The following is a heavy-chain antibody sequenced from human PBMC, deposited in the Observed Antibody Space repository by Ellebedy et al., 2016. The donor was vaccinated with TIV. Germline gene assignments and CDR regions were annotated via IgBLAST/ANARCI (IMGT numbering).Heavy chain of an antibody. J-gene: IGHJ5*02. CDR2: IYPGDSDT. CDR1: GYSFTSYW. V-gene: IGHV5-51*01. Sequence: GESLKISXKGSGYSFTSYWIGWVRQMPGKGLEWMGIIYPGDSDTRYSPSFQGQVTISADKSISTAYLQWSSLKASDTAMYYCARGYCSSTSCGWFNPWGQGTLVTVSS. CDR3: ARGYCSSTSCGWFNP. D-gene: IGHD2-2*01.